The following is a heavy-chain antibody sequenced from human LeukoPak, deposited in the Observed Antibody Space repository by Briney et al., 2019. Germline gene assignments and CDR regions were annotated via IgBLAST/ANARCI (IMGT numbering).Heavy chain of an antibody. CDR3: ARVWYSSGYYYHPDAFDI. D-gene: IGHD3-22*01. CDR1: GGSISSYY. J-gene: IGHJ3*02. CDR2: IYTSGST. Sequence: SETLSLTCTVSGGSISSYYWSWIRQPAGKGLEWIGRIYTSGSTNYNPSLKSRVTMSVDTSKNQFSLKLSSVTAADTAVYYCARVWYSSGYYYHPDAFDIWGQGTMVTVSS. V-gene: IGHV4-4*07.